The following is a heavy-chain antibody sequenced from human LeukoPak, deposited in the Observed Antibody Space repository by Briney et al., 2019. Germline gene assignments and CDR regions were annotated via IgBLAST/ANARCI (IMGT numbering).Heavy chain of an antibody. CDR1: GFTFGSSA. CDR2: VSNSGGST. V-gene: IGHV3-23*01. CDR3: AKDDGDYGFDY. J-gene: IGHJ4*02. Sequence: GGSLRLSCAASGFTFGSSAMSWVRQAPGKGLEWVSAVSNSGGSTFYADSVMGRFTISRDNSKNTLYLQMNSLRAENTALYYCAKDDGDYGFDYWGQGTLVTVSS. D-gene: IGHD4-17*01.